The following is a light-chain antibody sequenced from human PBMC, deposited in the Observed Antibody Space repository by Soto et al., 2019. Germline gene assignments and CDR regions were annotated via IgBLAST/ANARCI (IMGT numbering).Light chain of an antibody. CDR2: GAS. J-gene: IGKJ2*01. CDR1: QSISNS. CDR3: QQYNNWPPRT. V-gene: IGKV3-15*01. Sequence: EIVMTQSPASLSVSPGETATLSCRASQSISNSLAWYQQKPGQAPSLLIYGASTMATGIPARFSGSGSGTEFTLPISSLQSEDSALYYCQQYNNWPPRTFGQGTKLEIK.